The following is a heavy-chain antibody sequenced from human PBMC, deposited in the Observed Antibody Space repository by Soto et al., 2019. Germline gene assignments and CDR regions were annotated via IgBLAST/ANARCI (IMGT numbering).Heavy chain of an antibody. V-gene: IGHV4-4*07. J-gene: IGHJ4*02. D-gene: IGHD1-26*01. CDR2: LYTSGST. CDR1: GDSMTKYY. Sequence: QVQLQESGPGLVKPSETLSLTCTVSGDSMTKYYWSWIRQPAGKGLEWIGRLYTSGSTNYNPSLKSRITMSIDTSNKYFSLSLMSVTAADTAVYYGARTVGAAYYFDFWGQGALVTVSS. CDR3: ARTVGAAYYFDF.